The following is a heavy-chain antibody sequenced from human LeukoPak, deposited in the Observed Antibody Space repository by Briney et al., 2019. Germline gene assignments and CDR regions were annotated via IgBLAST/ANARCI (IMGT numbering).Heavy chain of an antibody. CDR2: INHSGST. V-gene: IGHV4-34*01. Sequence: SETLSLTCAVYGGSFSGYYWSWIRQPPGKGLEWIGEINHSGSTNYNPSLKGRVTISVDTSKNQFSLKLSSVTAADTAVYYCASSSSLLRAYYYDSSGRTDAFDIWGQGTMVTVSS. J-gene: IGHJ3*02. CDR1: GGSFSGYY. D-gene: IGHD3-22*01. CDR3: ASSSSLLRAYYYDSSGRTDAFDI.